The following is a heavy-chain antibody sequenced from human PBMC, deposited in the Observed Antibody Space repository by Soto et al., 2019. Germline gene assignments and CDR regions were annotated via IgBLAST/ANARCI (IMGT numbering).Heavy chain of an antibody. CDR1: GGSISSSSYY. CDR3: ASVWIYSSSWWYYMDV. D-gene: IGHD6-13*01. CDR2: IYYSGST. J-gene: IGHJ6*03. Sequence: SETLSLTCTVSGGSISSSSYYWGWIRQPPGKGLEWIGSIYYSGSTYYNPSLKSRVTISVDTSKNQFSLKLSSVTAADTAVYYCASVWIYSSSWWYYMDVWGKGTTVTVSS. V-gene: IGHV4-39*01.